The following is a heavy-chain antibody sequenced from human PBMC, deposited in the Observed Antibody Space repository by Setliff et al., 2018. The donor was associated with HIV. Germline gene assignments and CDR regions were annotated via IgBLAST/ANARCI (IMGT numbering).Heavy chain of an antibody. J-gene: IGHJ4*02. V-gene: IGHV4-61*02. CDR1: GDSISSGSYY. CDR2: IYTSGSI. CDR3: ARAAIAAAGPGDY. Sequence: SETLSLTCTVSGDSISSGSYYWSWIRQPAGKGLEWIGRIYTSGSINYNPSLKSRVTISVDTSKNQFSLKLSSVTAADTAVYYCARAAIAAAGPGDYWGQGTLVTVSS. D-gene: IGHD6-13*01.